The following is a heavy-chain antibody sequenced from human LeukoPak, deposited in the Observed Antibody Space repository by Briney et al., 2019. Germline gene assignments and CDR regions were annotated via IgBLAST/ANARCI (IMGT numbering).Heavy chain of an antibody. Sequence: SVKVSCKASGGTFSSYAISWVRQAPGQGLELMGGIIPIFGTANYAQKFQGRVTITADESTSTAYMGLSSLRSEEPAVYYCARDSEQWLVRGSRSHFDYWGQGTLVIVSS. CDR3: ARDSEQWLVRGSRSHFDY. D-gene: IGHD6-19*01. J-gene: IGHJ4*02. V-gene: IGHV1-69*13. CDR1: GGTFSSYA. CDR2: IIPIFGTA.